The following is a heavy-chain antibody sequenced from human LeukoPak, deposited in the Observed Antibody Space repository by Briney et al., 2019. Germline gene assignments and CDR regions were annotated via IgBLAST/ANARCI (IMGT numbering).Heavy chain of an antibody. CDR3: AKDPAEMRVVVVPAAIDY. V-gene: IGHV3-30-3*01. CDR1: GFTFSSYA. J-gene: IGHJ4*02. CDR2: ISYDGSNK. D-gene: IGHD2-2*01. Sequence: GRSLRLSCAASGFTFSSYAMHWVRQAPGKGLEWVAVISYDGSNKYYADSVKGRFTISRDNSKNTLYLQMNSLRAEDTAVYYCAKDPAEMRVVVVPAAIDYWGQGTLVTVSS.